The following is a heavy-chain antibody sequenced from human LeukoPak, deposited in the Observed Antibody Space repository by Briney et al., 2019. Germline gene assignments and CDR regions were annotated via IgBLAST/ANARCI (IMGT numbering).Heavy chain of an antibody. CDR3: ARDSGTTGEVKFDP. CDR2: IYVSGRI. Sequence: SETLSLTCSVSGGSISNLYLSWIRQPAGRGLEWIGRIYVSGRIDYNPSLRSRVTMSVDTSKNQLSLRVRSVTAADTGVYYCARDSGTTGEVKFDPWGQGTLVTVSS. D-gene: IGHD3-10*01. J-gene: IGHJ5*02. V-gene: IGHV4-4*07. CDR1: GGSISNLY.